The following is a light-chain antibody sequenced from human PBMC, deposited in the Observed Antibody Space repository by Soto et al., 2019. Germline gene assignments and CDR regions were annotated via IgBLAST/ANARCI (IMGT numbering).Light chain of an antibody. CDR3: QQLNSYPST. V-gene: IGKV1-9*01. CDR1: QGISRY. CDR2: TAS. J-gene: IGKJ5*01. Sequence: DIQLTQSPSFLSASVGDRVTITCRASQGISRYLAWYQQKPGKAPKLLIYTASTLQSGVPSRFSGSGSGTEFTLTISSRQPEDFATYYCQQLNSYPSTVGQGTRLEIK.